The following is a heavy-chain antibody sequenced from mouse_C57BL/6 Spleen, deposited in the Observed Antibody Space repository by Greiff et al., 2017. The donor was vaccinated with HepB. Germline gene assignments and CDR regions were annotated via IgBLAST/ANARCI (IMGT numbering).Heavy chain of an antibody. D-gene: IGHD2-4*01. CDR3: ARSYDYDWFAY. V-gene: IGHV1-82*01. CDR1: GYAFSSSW. Sequence: VKLQESGPELVKPGASVKISCKASGYAFSSSWMNWVKQRPGKGLEWIGRIYPGDGDTNYTGKFKGKATLTADKSSSTAYMQLSSLTSEDSAVYFCARSYDYDWFAYWGQGTLVTVSA. J-gene: IGHJ3*01. CDR2: IYPGDGDT.